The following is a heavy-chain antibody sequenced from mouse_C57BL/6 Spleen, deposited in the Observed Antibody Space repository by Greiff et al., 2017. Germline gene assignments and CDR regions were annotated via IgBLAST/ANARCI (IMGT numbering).Heavy chain of an antibody. J-gene: IGHJ4*01. Sequence: QVQLQQSGPGLVQPSQSLSITCTVSGFSLTSYGVHWVRQSPGKGLEWLGVIWSGGSTDNNAAFISRLSISKDNSKSQVFFKMNSLQADDTAIYYCASLIYYYGMDYWGQGTSVTVSS. D-gene: IGHD1-1*01. CDR1: GFSLTSYG. CDR2: IWSGGST. CDR3: ASLIYYYGMDY. V-gene: IGHV2-2*01.